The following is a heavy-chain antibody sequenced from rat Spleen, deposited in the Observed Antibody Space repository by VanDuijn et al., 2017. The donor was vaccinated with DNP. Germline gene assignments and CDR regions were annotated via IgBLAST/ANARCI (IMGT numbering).Heavy chain of an antibody. CDR3: AEGHSYYAMDA. V-gene: IGHV2-77*01. CDR2: IWGDGST. J-gene: IGHJ4*01. Sequence: QVQMKETGPGLVQTTQTLSVTCTVSGFSLTSYGVHWVRQAPGKGLEWMGIIWGDGSTNYNSALKSRLRISRDTSKSQVFLKMNYRQTDDTAVYYCAEGHSYYAMDAWGQGTSVTVSS. D-gene: IGHD3-5*01. CDR1: GFSLTSYG.